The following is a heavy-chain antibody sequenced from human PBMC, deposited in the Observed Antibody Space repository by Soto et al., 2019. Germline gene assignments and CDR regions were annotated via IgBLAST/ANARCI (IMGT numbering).Heavy chain of an antibody. CDR2: IKQDGSEK. J-gene: IGHJ4*02. CDR1: GFTFSSYW. Sequence: GGSLRLSCAASGFTFSSYWMSWVRQAPGKGLEWVANIKQDGSEKYYVDSVKGRFTISRDNAKNSLYLQMNSLRAEDTAVYYCARQGGRGIYYFDYWGQGTLVTVSS. V-gene: IGHV3-7*01. D-gene: IGHD2-15*01. CDR3: ARQGGRGIYYFDY.